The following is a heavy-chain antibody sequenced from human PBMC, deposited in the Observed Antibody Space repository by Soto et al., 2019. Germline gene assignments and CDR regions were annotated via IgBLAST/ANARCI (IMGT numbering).Heavy chain of an antibody. CDR3: AKDHSATTERLLQIGGVFYLVD. CDR1: GFTFRAYG. D-gene: IGHD2-21*01. V-gene: IGHV3-30*18. CDR2: VSYDGTTK. Sequence: QVQLVESGGGVVQPGRSLRLSCTGSGFTFRAYGMHWVRQAPGKGLEWVAMVSYDGTTKYYADSVKGRFSVTRDNFKKTVYLPVDSLTTEEAGVYSCAKDHSATTERLLQIGGVFYLVDWGQGVLVTVSS. J-gene: IGHJ1*01.